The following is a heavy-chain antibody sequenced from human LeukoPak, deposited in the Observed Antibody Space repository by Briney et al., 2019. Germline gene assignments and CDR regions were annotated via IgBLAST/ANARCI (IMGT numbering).Heavy chain of an antibody. J-gene: IGHJ4*02. CDR1: GSTFSSYG. CDR3: ARKYDSLDC. Sequence: GGSLRLSCAASGSTFSSYGMNWVRQAPGKGLEWVSAISGSGSSTYYADSVKGRFTISRDNSKNIVYLQTNSLRAEDTAVYYCARKYDSLDCWGQGTLVTVSS. D-gene: IGHD3-3*01. V-gene: IGHV3-23*01. CDR2: ISGSGSST.